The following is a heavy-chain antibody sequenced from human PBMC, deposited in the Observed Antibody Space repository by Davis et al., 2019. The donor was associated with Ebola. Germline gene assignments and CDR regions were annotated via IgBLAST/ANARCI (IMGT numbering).Heavy chain of an antibody. Sequence: GESLKISCAPSGFTFSDYSMNWVRQAPGKGLECVSYISTSSATIYYADSVKGRFTISRDNVKNSLYLQMNSLRDEDTAVYYCARDRRFGESYFDYWGQGTLVTVSS. CDR1: GFTFSDYS. CDR3: ARDRRFGESYFDY. CDR2: ISTSSATI. J-gene: IGHJ4*02. D-gene: IGHD3-10*01. V-gene: IGHV3-48*02.